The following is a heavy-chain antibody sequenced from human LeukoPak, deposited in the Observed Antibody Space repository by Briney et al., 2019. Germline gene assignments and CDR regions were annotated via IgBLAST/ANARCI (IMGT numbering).Heavy chain of an antibody. CDR3: AKGVVVAPDVTPFDY. V-gene: IGHV3-23*01. Sequence: GGSLRLSCAASGFTFSSYWMSWVRQAPGKGLEWVSGISGRGASKYYADSVEGRFTISRDNSKNTLYLQMNSLRAEDTAVYYCAKGVVVAPDVTPFDYWGQGTLVTVSS. D-gene: IGHD2-2*01. J-gene: IGHJ4*02. CDR1: GFTFSSYW. CDR2: ISGRGASK.